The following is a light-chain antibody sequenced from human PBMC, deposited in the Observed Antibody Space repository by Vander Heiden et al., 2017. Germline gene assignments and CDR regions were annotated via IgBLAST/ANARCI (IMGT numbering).Light chain of an antibody. J-gene: IGKJ4*01. CDR2: GSS. V-gene: IGKV3-20*01. Sequence: EIVLTQSPGTLSLSPGERATLSCRASQSLSSSYLAWYQQEPGQAPRLLIYGSSSRASGIPDRFSGSGSGTDFTLTISRLEAEDFAVYFCRQDGSTPPTFGGGTKVEIK. CDR1: QSLSSSY. CDR3: RQDGSTPPT.